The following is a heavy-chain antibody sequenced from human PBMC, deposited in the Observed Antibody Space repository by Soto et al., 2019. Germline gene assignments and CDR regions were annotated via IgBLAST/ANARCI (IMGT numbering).Heavy chain of an antibody. Sequence: GGSLRLSCAAPGFTFSSYGMHWVRQAPGKGLEWVAVISYDGSNKYYADSVKGRFTISRDNSKNTLYLQMNSLRAEDTAVYYCATAGFDPWGQGTLVTVSS. V-gene: IGHV3-30*03. CDR2: ISYDGSNK. J-gene: IGHJ5*02. CDR1: GFTFSSYG. CDR3: ATAGFDP.